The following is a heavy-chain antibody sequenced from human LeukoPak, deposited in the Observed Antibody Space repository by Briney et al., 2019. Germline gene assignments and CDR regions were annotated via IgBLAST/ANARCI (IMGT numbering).Heavy chain of an antibody. J-gene: IGHJ4*02. V-gene: IGHV3-23*01. CDR2: ISGSGGST. CDR3: AKVGVGVGARGNYFDY. D-gene: IGHD1-26*01. Sequence: GSLRLSCAASGFTFSSYAMSWVRQAPGKGLEWVSAISGSGGSTYYADSVKGRFTISRDNSKNTLYLQMNSLRAEDTAVYYCAKVGVGVGARGNYFDYWGQGTLVTVSS. CDR1: GFTFSSYA.